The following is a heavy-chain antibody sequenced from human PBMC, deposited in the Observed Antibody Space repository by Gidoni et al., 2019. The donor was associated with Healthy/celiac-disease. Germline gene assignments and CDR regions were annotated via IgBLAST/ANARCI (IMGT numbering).Heavy chain of an antibody. CDR3: AREGGVAGTDFDY. CDR2: ISYDGSNK. J-gene: IGHJ4*02. CDR1: GFTFSSYA. Sequence: QVQLVESGGGVVQPGRSLRLSCAASGFTFSSYAMHWVRQAPGKGLECVAVISYDGSNKYYADSVKGRFTISRDNSKNTLYLQMNSLRAEDTAVYYCAREGGVAGTDFDYWGQGTLVTVSS. V-gene: IGHV3-30-3*01. D-gene: IGHD6-19*01.